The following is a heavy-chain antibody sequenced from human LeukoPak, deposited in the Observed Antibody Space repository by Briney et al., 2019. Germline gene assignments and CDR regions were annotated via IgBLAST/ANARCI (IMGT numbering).Heavy chain of an antibody. J-gene: IGHJ4*02. CDR3: AKGGPSAYYFDY. V-gene: IGHV3-7*03. CDR1: GFTFSSCW. Sequence: GGSLRLSCAASGFTFSSCWMNWVRQAPGKGLEWVANIKQDGSEKYYVDSVKGRFTISRDNAKNSLYLQMNSLRAEDMALYYCAKGGPSAYYFDYWGQGTLVTVSS. CDR2: IKQDGSEK.